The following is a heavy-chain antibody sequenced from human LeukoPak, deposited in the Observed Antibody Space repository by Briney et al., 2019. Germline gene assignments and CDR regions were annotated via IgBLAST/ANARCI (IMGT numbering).Heavy chain of an antibody. Sequence: PGGSLRLSCAASGVTFSSYAMSWVRQAPGKGLEWVSAISGSGGTTYYADSVKGRFTISRDNSKNTLYLKMNSLRDEDTAVYYCAKDYRGVAAAGTLGYFDYWGQGTLVTVSS. CDR1: GVTFSSYA. J-gene: IGHJ4*02. D-gene: IGHD6-13*01. CDR2: ISGSGGTT. V-gene: IGHV3-23*01. CDR3: AKDYRGVAAAGTLGYFDY.